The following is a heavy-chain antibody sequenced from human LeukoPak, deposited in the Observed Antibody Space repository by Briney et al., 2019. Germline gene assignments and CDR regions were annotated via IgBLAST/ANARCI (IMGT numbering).Heavy chain of an antibody. D-gene: IGHD2-2*01. V-gene: IGHV4-30-2*01. J-gene: IGHJ3*02. Sequence: PSQTLSLTCTVSGGSISSGGYYWSWIRQPPGKGLEWIGYIYHSGSTYYNPSLKSRVTISVDRSENQFSLKLSSVTATDTAVYYCARDLIVVAPAVADAFDIWGQGTMVTVSS. CDR2: IYHSGST. CDR1: GGSISSGGYY. CDR3: ARDLIVVAPAVADAFDI.